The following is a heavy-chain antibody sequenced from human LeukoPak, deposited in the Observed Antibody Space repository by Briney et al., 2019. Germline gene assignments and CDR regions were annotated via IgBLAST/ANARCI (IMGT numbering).Heavy chain of an antibody. Sequence: GGSLRLSCAASGFTFDDYAMHWVRQAPGKGLEWASGISWNSGSIGYADSVKGRFTISRDNAKNSLYLQMNSLRAEDTALYYCAKDMDRDCSSTNCYTGIAYYYYGMDVWGQGTTVTVSS. D-gene: IGHD2-2*02. CDR1: GFTFDDYA. CDR2: ISWNSGSI. J-gene: IGHJ6*02. V-gene: IGHV3-9*01. CDR3: AKDMDRDCSSTNCYTGIAYYYYGMDV.